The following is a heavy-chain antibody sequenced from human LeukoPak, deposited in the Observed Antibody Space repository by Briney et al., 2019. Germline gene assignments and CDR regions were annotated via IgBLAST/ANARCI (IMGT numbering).Heavy chain of an antibody. CDR2: IRYDGSNK. D-gene: IGHD5-18*01. J-gene: IGHJ5*02. CDR3: AKGLPDWFDP. CDR1: GFTFSSYG. Sequence: GGSLRLSCAASGFTFSSYGMHWVRQAPGKGLEWVAFIRYDGSNKYYADSVKGRFTISRDNSKNTLYLQTNSLRAEDTAVYYCAKGLPDWFDPWGQGTLVTVSS. V-gene: IGHV3-30*02.